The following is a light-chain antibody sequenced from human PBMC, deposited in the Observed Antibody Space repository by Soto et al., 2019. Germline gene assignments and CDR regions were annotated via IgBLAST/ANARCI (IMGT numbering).Light chain of an antibody. CDR1: QSVKNNY. CDR2: DAS. V-gene: IGKV3-20*01. CDR3: QQYGTTPLT. Sequence: EIVLTQSPGTLSLSPGERATLSCRASQSVKNNYLAWYQHKPGQAPRFLMYDASSRATGIPDRFTGSGSGTDFTLTISRLETEDFAVYYCQQYGTTPLTFGGGTKVDIK. J-gene: IGKJ4*01.